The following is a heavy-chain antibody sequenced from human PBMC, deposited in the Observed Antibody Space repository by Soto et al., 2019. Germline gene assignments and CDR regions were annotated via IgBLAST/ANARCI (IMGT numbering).Heavy chain of an antibody. D-gene: IGHD2-15*01. V-gene: IGHV1-69*02. CDR3: ACHFTGVLVLGASPPGGDNYGWDV. Sequence: QVQLVQSGAEVKKPGSSVKVSCKASGGTFSRYTISWVRQAPGQGLEWMGRIIPILDIPNYAQNFQGRVTITADKSTSTAYMELSSLRSDDTAVYYCACHFTGVLVLGASPPGGDNYGWDVWGQGTTVTVSS. CDR1: GGTFSRYT. CDR2: IIPILDIP. J-gene: IGHJ6*02.